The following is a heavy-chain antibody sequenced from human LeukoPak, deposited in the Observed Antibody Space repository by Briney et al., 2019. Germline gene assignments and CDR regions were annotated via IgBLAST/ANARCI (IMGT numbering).Heavy chain of an antibody. CDR1: GGSISSYY. Sequence: SETLSLTCTVSGGSISSYYWSWIRQPPGTGLEWIGYIYYSGSTNYNPSLKSRVTISVDTSKNQFSLKLSSVTAADTAVYYCARQSSSGWYNWFDPWGQGTLVTVSS. D-gene: IGHD6-19*01. J-gene: IGHJ5*02. V-gene: IGHV4-59*08. CDR3: ARQSSSGWYNWFDP. CDR2: IYYSGST.